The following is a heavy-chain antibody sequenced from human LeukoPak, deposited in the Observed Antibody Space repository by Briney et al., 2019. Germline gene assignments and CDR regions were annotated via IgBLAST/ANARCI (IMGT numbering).Heavy chain of an antibody. V-gene: IGHV1-69*13. J-gene: IGHJ6*02. CDR2: IIPIFGTA. D-gene: IGHD3-9*01. CDR1: GGTFSNYA. Sequence: SVKVSCKASGGTFSNYAISWVRQAPGQGLEWMGGIIPIFGTANYAQKFQGRVTITADESTSTAYMELSSLRSEDTAVYYCARGNYDILTGYSHYYYGMDVWGQGTTVTVSS. CDR3: ARGNYDILTGYSHYYYGMDV.